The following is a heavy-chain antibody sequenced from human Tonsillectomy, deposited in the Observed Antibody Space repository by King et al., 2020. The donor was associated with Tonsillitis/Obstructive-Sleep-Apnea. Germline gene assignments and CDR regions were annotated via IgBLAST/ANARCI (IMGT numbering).Heavy chain of an antibody. V-gene: IGHV4-39*01. CDR2: IYYSGST. CDR3: ARQQYYYYYMDV. J-gene: IGHJ6*03. CDR1: GGSISSSSYY. Sequence: LQLQESGPGLVKPSETLSLTCTVSGGSISSSSYYWGWIRQPPGKGLEWIGSIYYSGSTYYNPSLKSRVTISVDTSKNQFSLKLSSVTAADTAVYYCARQQYYYYYMDVCGEGTTVTV.